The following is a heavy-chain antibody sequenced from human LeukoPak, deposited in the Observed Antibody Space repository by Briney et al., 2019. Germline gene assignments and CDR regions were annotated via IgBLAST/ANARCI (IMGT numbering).Heavy chain of an antibody. CDR3: AKETYYDSSGAPLFDF. Sequence: PEGSLRLSCAASGFTFSNYAMSWVRQAPGKGPEWISAISGSGGSTYYPDSVKGRFTISRDNSKNTLYLQMHSLRAEDTAVYYCAKETYYDSSGAPLFDFWGQGTLVSVSS. D-gene: IGHD3-22*01. V-gene: IGHV3-23*01. CDR1: GFTFSNYA. J-gene: IGHJ4*02. CDR2: ISGSGGST.